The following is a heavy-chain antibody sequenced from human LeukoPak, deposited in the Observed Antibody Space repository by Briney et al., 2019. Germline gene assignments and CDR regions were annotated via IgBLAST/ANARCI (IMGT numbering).Heavy chain of an antibody. Sequence: ASVKVSCKPSGYTFTSYYMHWLRQAPGQGLEWMGWINPNNGATHYAQKFQGRVTLTRDTSISTVYMELSRLTSDDTAVYYCARDLTTYSPDVVYWGRGTLVTVSS. V-gene: IGHV1-2*02. CDR2: INPNNGAT. CDR3: ARDLTTYSPDVVY. J-gene: IGHJ4*02. D-gene: IGHD1-26*01. CDR1: GYTFTSYY.